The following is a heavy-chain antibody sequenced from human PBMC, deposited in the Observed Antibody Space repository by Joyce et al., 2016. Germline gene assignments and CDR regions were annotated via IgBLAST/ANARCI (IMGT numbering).Heavy chain of an antibody. D-gene: IGHD6-6*01. V-gene: IGHV3-74*01. CDR1: GFSFSGYW. CDR2: INTDGMSR. CDR3: VRGISARPGGPNWFDP. J-gene: IGHJ5*02. Sequence: EVQLVESGGGLVQPGGSLRLSCAASGFSFSGYWIHWVRQAPGEGVVWVSRINTDGMSRRFADSVKGRVTISRDNAKNTLYLQMNSLRAEDTAVYYCVRGISARPGGPNWFDPWGQGTLVTVSS.